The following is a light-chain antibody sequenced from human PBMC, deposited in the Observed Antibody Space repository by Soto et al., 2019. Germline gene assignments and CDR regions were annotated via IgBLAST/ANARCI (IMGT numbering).Light chain of an antibody. CDR3: GSYTTRSTWV. CDR1: SSDVGGYGY. CDR2: DVT. V-gene: IGLV2-14*03. Sequence: QSVLTQPASVSGSPGQSITISCTGTSSDVGGYGYVSWYQQHTGKTPKLMIYDVTNRPSGVSSRFSGSKSGNTASLTISGLQAEDEADYYCGSYTTRSTWVFGGGTKLTVL. J-gene: IGLJ3*02.